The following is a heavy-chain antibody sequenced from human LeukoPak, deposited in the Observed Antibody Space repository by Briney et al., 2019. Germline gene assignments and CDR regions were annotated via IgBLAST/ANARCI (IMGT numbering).Heavy chain of an antibody. V-gene: IGHV3-23*01. J-gene: IGHJ4*02. CDR3: AKRGEVSTYYYFES. D-gene: IGHD2/OR15-2a*01. CDR2: IGSAGGSI. Sequence: GGSLRLSCTASKFTFMNYAMHWVRQAPGKGLEGLSTIGSAGGSIFYADSVKGRFTISRDNSKSTLFLQMDSLRVEDTALYYCAKRGEVSTYYYFESWGQGALVTVSS. CDR1: KFTFMNYA.